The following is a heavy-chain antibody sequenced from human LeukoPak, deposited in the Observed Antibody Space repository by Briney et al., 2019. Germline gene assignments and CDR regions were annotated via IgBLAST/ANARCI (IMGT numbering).Heavy chain of an antibody. J-gene: IGHJ5*02. V-gene: IGHV3-30*02. D-gene: IGHD3-22*01. CDR3: ARDLGQYYDTSDNWFDP. CDR2: IRNDGSDK. Sequence: GGSLRLSCAASGFIFNTYGMHWVRQAPGKGLEWVAFIRNDGSDKYYAVSVKGRFTISRDNAKNTLNLQMNSLRAEDTAVYYCARDLGQYYDTSDNWFDPWGQGTLVTVSS. CDR1: GFIFNTYG.